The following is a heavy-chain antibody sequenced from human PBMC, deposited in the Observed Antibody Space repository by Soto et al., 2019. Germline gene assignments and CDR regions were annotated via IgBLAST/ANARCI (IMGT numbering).Heavy chain of an antibody. V-gene: IGHV3-30-3*01. Sequence: QVQLVESGGGVVQPGRSLRLSCAASGFTFSSYAMHWVRQAPGKGLAWVAVISYDGSNKYYADSVKGRFTISRDNSKNTLYLQMNSLRAEDTAVYYCARDPVVRGDRQGSDAFDIWGQGTMVTVSS. CDR2: ISYDGSNK. CDR3: ARDPVVRGDRQGSDAFDI. J-gene: IGHJ3*02. D-gene: IGHD3-10*01. CDR1: GFTFSSYA.